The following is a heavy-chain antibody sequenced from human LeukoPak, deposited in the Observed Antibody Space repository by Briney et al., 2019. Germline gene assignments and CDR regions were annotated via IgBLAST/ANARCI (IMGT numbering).Heavy chain of an antibody. Sequence: ASVKVSCKASGYTFTSYGISWVRQAPGQGLEWMGWISAYNGNTNYAQKLQGRVTMTTDTSTGTAYMELRSLRSDDTAVYYCARDLQFYYDSSGPVDYWGQGTLVTVSS. CDR3: ARDLQFYYDSSGPVDY. D-gene: IGHD3-22*01. CDR2: ISAYNGNT. J-gene: IGHJ4*02. CDR1: GYTFTSYG. V-gene: IGHV1-18*01.